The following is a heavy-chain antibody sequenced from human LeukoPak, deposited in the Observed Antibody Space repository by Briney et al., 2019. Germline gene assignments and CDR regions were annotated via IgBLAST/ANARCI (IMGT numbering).Heavy chain of an antibody. J-gene: IGHJ4*02. CDR1: GYTFTGYY. D-gene: IGHD6-19*01. Sequence: ASVKVSCKASGYTFTGYYMHWVRQAPGQGHEWMGWTNPNSGGTNYAQKFQGRVTMTRDTSISTAYMELSRLRSDDTAVYYCASKVAGTNGFDYWGQGTLVTVSS. CDR3: ASKVAGTNGFDY. CDR2: TNPNSGGT. V-gene: IGHV1-2*02.